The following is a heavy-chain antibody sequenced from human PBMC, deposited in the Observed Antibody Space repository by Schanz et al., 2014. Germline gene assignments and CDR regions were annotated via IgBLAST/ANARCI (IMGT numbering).Heavy chain of an antibody. CDR3: TTATGGYYAIDY. CDR1: GFTFSTYW. D-gene: IGHD3-22*01. J-gene: IGHJ4*02. CDR2: IKQDESER. Sequence: EVQLVESGGGLVQPGGSLRLSCAASGFTFSTYWMSWVRKAPGKGLEWVANIKQDESERSNVVSVKGRFTTNRDNAKKSLYLPINSLSAEDTAVDYCTTATGGYYAIDYWGQGTLVTVSS. V-gene: IGHV3-7*01.